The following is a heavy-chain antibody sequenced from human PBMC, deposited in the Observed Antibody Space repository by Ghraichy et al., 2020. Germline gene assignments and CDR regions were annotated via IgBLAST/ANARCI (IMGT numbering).Heavy chain of an antibody. CDR1: GFTFSDYY. CDR2: ISVGGGTI. D-gene: IGHD2-2*01. Sequence: GGSLRLSCEASGFTFSDYYMSWIRQAPGKGLQWIAYISVGGGTISYSDSVRGRFTISRDSAKNSVSLQMNGLGPDDTAVYYCARDRKIGAAQLFDLWGQGTLVTVSS. CDR3: ARDRKIGAAQLFDL. V-gene: IGHV3-11*01. J-gene: IGHJ5*02.